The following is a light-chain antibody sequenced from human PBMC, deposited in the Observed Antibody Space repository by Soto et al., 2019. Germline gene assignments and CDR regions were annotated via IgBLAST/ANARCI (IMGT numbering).Light chain of an antibody. V-gene: IGLV2-14*01. CDR1: SSDVAGFNY. Sequence: QSVLAQPASVSGSPGQWITISCTGSSSDVAGFNYVSWYQQYPGKAPKLLIYQVTTRASGVSHRFSGSKFGDTASLTISGLQPEDEAEYYCNSYSSSTFYVFGTGTKVTVL. CDR2: QVT. CDR3: NSYSSSTFYV. J-gene: IGLJ1*01.